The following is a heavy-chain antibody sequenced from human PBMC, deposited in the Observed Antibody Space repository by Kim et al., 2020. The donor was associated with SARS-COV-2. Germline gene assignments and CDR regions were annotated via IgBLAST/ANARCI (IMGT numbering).Heavy chain of an antibody. D-gene: IGHD3-10*01. J-gene: IGHJ4*02. CDR2: IIPVFGAA. CDR3: ARGVIRAVSSYYFDY. Sequence: SVKVSCKASGGTLSNYAISWVRQAPGQGLQWMGGIIPVFGAANYAQRFQGRVTITADESTSIAYMELSSLRSEDTALYYCARGVIRAVSSYYFDYWGQG. CDR1: GGTLSNYA. V-gene: IGHV1-69*13.